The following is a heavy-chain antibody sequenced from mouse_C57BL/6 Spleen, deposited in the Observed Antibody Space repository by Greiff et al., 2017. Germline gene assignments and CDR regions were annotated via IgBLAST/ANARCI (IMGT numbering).Heavy chain of an antibody. CDR3: ASSYAMDY. V-gene: IGHV1-20*01. Sequence: VEPGDSVKISCKASGYSFTGYFMNWVMQSHGKSLEWIGRINPYNGDTFYNQKFKGKATLTVDKSSSTAHMELRSLTSEDSAVYYCASSYAMDYWGQGTSVTVSS. J-gene: IGHJ4*01. CDR2: INPYNGDT. CDR1: GYSFTGYF.